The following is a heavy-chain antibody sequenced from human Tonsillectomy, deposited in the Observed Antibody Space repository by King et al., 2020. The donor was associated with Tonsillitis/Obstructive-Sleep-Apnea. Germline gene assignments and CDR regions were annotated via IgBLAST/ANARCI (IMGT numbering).Heavy chain of an antibody. CDR1: GYSFTSYW. CDR2: IYPGDSDT. D-gene: IGHD2-8*01. V-gene: IGHV5-51*01. J-gene: IGHJ3*02. Sequence: QLVQSGAEVKKPGESLKISCKGSGYSFTSYWIGWVRQMPGKGLEWMGIIYPGDSDTRYSPSFQGQVTISADKPISTAYLQWSSLKASDTAMYYCATGYCTNGVCYRDAFDIWGQGTMVTVSS. CDR3: ATGYCTNGVCYRDAFDI.